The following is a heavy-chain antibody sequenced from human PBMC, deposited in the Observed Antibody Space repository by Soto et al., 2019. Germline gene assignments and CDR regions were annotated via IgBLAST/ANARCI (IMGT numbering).Heavy chain of an antibody. CDR1: GFIFSRYG. CDR2: ISYDGSNK. J-gene: IGHJ6*02. V-gene: IGHV3-30*18. Sequence: QVQLVESGGGVVQPGRSLRLSCAASGFIFSRYGMHWVRQAPGKGLELVAVISYDGSNKYYAESVKGRFIISRDKSENTLYLQMNSLRAEDTAAYYCAKDLGSGKPYYYYAMDVWGQGTTVTVSS. D-gene: IGHD3-10*01. CDR3: AKDLGSGKPYYYYAMDV.